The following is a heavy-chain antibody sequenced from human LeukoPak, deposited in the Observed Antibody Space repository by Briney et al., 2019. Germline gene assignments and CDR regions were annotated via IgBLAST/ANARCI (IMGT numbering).Heavy chain of an antibody. Sequence: GGSLRLSCTASGFTFGGYAMSWVRQAPGKGLEWVGFIRSNAYGGTTEYAASVKCRFTISRDDSKSIAYLQMNSLKTEDTAVYYCTRLSHYYATTWGEGTMVSVSS. J-gene: IGHJ3*01. CDR3: TRLSHYYATT. CDR1: GFTFGGYA. CDR2: IRSNAYGGTT. D-gene: IGHD1-26*01. V-gene: IGHV3-49*04.